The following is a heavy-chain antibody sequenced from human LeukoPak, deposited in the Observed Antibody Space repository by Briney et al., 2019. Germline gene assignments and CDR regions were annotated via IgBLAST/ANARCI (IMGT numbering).Heavy chain of an antibody. J-gene: IGHJ4*02. V-gene: IGHV3-23*01. CDR2: INSNGDEI. D-gene: IGHD6-6*01. CDR1: GFAFSFYA. CDR3: ANWIGSSSRDY. Sequence: PGGSLRLSCEASGFAFSFYAMTWVRQAPGKGLEWVSGINSNGDEIYYADSVRGRFTISRDNSNNALYRQMDSLRAEDTAVYYCANWIGSSSRDYWGQGTLVTVSS.